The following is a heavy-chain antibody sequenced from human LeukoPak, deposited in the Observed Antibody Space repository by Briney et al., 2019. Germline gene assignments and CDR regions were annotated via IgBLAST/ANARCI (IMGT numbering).Heavy chain of an antibody. CDR3: ARGDGYTFDY. CDR1: GYTFTSYD. J-gene: IGHJ4*02. V-gene: IGHV1-2*06. Sequence: ASVKVSCKASGYTFTSYDINWVRQATGQGLEWMGRINPNSGGTNYAQKFQGRVTMTRDTSISTAYMELSRLRSDDTAVYYCARGDGYTFDYWGQGTLVTVSS. D-gene: IGHD5-24*01. CDR2: INPNSGGT.